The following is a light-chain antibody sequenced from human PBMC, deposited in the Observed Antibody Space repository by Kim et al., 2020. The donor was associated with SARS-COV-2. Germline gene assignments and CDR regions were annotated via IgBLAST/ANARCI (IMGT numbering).Light chain of an antibody. Sequence: PEHPDSFPCSGYKWGHKYASGYPQMPGQSPVVVSYQDNLRPPGIPVRFSGSNSGNTATLTISGTQAMDEADYYCQAWDSSTHHYVFGAGTKITVL. J-gene: IGLJ1*01. CDR1: KWGHKY. CDR3: QAWDSSTHHYV. V-gene: IGLV3-1*01. CDR2: QDN.